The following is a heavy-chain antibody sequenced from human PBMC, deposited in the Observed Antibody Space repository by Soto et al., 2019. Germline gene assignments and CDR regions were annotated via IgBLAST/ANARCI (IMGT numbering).Heavy chain of an antibody. V-gene: IGHV4-59*01. D-gene: IGHD3-16*02. J-gene: IGHJ6*02. CDR1: GGSISSYY. CDR3: ARESYRGMDV. CDR2: IYYSGST. Sequence: PSETLSLTCTVSGGSISSYYWSWIRQPPGEGLEWIGYIYYSGSTNYNPSLKSRVTISVDTSKNQFSLKLSSVTAADTAVYYCARESYRGMDVWGQGTTVTVSS.